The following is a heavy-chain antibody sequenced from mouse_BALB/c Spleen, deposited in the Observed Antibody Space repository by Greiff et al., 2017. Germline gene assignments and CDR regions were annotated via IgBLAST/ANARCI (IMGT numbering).Heavy chain of an antibody. J-gene: IGHJ2*01. CDR3: ARGSPYGNSFDY. D-gene: IGHD2-10*02. CDR2: ISSGGST. V-gene: IGHV5-6-5*01. CDR1: GFTFSSYA. Sequence: EVMLVESGGGLVKPGGSLKLSCAASGFTFSSYAMSWVRQTPEKRLEWVASISSGGSTYYPDSVKGRFTISRDNARNILYLQMSSLRSEDTAMYYCARGSPYGNSFDYWGQGTTLTVSS.